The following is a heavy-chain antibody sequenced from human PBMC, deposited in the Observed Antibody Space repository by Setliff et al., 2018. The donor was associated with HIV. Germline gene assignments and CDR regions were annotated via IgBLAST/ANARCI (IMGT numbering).Heavy chain of an antibody. CDR3: ARGIESFWSGYVR. D-gene: IGHD3-3*01. J-gene: IGHJ4*02. CDR1: GGSISSHY. Sequence: SETLSLTCAVSGGSISSHYWSWFRLPPGKGLEWIGTIYYNGNTNYNPSLKSRVAIPVDTSKNLFSLKLTSVTPADTAVYYCARGIESFWSGYVRWGQGTLVTVSS. CDR2: IYYNGNT. V-gene: IGHV4-59*11.